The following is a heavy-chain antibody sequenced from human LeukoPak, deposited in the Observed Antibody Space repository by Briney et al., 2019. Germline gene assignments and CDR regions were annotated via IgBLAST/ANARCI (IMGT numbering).Heavy chain of an antibody. D-gene: IGHD3-16*02. Sequence: GGSLRLSCAASGFSFSHHYMNWVRQAPGKGLEWVASISGDSSSEYYADSVKGRFTISRDNVKNSLYLQMNSLRAEDTAVYYCARECGATEVYDCVWGSYRHFDPWGQGTLVTVSS. CDR2: ISGDSSSE. V-gene: IGHV3-21*01. CDR1: GFSFSHHY. CDR3: ARECGATEVYDCVWGSYRHFDP. J-gene: IGHJ5*02.